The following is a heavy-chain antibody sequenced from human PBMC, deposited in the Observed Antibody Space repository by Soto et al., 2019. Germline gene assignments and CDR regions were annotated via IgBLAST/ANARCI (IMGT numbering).Heavy chain of an antibody. CDR1: GYTLTGYY. V-gene: IGHV1-2*04. D-gene: IGHD3-3*01. J-gene: IGHJ5*02. CDR2: INPNSGGT. Sequence: ASVKVSCKASGYTLTGYYMHWLRQAPGQGLEWMGWINPNSGGTNYAQKFQGWVTMTRDTSISTAYMELSRLRSDDTAVYYCARGYYDFWSGYYTPNWFDPWGQGTLVTVSS. CDR3: ARGYYDFWSGYYTPNWFDP.